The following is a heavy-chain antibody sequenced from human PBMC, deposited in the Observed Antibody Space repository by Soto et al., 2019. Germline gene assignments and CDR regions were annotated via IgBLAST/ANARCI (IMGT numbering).Heavy chain of an antibody. D-gene: IGHD2-15*01. Sequence: GGSLRLSCAASGFIFEDFGMSWVRQAPGKGLEWISSISGSGFKKYYADSVKGRFTISRDNSKSTVYLELNNLSAEDTAVYHCAKNQGVELVPLATVDWFDPWGQGSVVTVSS. CDR1: GFIFEDFG. V-gene: IGHV3-23*01. CDR3: AKNQGVELVPLATVDWFDP. J-gene: IGHJ5*02. CDR2: ISGSGFKK.